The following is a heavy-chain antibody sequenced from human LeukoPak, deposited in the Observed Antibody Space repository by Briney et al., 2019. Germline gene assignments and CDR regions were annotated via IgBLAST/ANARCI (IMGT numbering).Heavy chain of an antibody. Sequence: GGSLRLSCAVSGLNLNSYAMHWVRQAPGKGLEWVAVIRHDETNSFYAGSVQGRFTISRDTSKKLLYLQMNSLRVEDTAVYYCAKEYTPSSPLGELDSWGQGTLVTVSS. D-gene: IGHD6-6*01. J-gene: IGHJ4*02. V-gene: IGHV3-30*02. CDR3: AKEYTPSSPLGELDS. CDR2: IRHDETNS. CDR1: GLNLNSYA.